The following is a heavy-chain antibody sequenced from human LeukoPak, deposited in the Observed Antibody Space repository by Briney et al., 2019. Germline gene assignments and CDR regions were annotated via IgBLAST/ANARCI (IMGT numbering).Heavy chain of an antibody. V-gene: IGHV1-2*02. CDR2: INPNSVGT. CDR3: ASEPSSSWFYDFDY. J-gene: IGHJ4*02. Sequence: ASVKVSCKASGYTFTGYYMHWVRQAPGQGLEWMGWINPNSVGTNYAQKFQGRVTMTRDTSISTAYMELSRLRSDDTAVYYCASEPSSSWFYDFDYWGQGTLVTVSS. D-gene: IGHD6-13*01. CDR1: GYTFTGYY.